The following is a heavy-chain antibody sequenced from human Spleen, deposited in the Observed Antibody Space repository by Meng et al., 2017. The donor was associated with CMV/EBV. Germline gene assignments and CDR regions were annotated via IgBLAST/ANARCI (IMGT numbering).Heavy chain of an antibody. CDR3: AKRHPVGFCTTTFCSYGMDV. V-gene: IGHV3-30*02. Sequence: GESLKISCEASGFRFSNHGMHWLRQAPGKGLEWVAFIRYDGTFKNHAESLKGRFTISRDDSKSTLYLQMNSLRAEDTAVYYCAKRHPVGFCTTTFCSYGMDVWGQGTTVTVSS. CDR1: GFRFSNHG. CDR2: IRYDGTFK. J-gene: IGHJ6*02. D-gene: IGHD2-8*01.